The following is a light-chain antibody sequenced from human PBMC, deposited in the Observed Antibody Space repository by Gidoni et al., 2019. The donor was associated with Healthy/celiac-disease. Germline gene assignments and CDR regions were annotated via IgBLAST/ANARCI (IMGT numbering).Light chain of an antibody. CDR3: AAWDDSLSGWV. CDR2: RNN. J-gene: IGLJ3*02. V-gene: IGLV1-47*01. CDR1: SSNIGSNY. Sequence: QSVLTQPPSASGTPGQCVTISCSGSSSNIGSNYVYWYQQLPGTAPKLLIYRNNQRPSGVPDRFSGSKSGTSASLAISGLRSEDEADYYCAAWDDSLSGWVFGGGTKLTVL.